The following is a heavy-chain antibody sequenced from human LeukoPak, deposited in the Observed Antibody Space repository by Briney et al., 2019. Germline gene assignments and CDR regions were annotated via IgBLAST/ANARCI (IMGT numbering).Heavy chain of an antibody. CDR1: GYTFTSYA. J-gene: IGHJ1*01. CDR2: INAGNGNT. CDR3: ARGAYYYDSSGYYAEYFQH. D-gene: IGHD3-22*01. V-gene: IGHV1-3*01. Sequence: ASVKVSCKASGYTFTSYAMHWVRQAPGQRLEWMGWINAGNGNTKYSQKFQGRVTITRDTSASTAYMELSSLRSEDTAVYYCARGAYYYDSSGYYAEYFQHWGQGTLVTVSS.